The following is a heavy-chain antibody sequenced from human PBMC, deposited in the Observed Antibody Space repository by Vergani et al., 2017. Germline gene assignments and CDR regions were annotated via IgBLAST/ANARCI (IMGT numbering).Heavy chain of an antibody. J-gene: IGHJ6*02. V-gene: IGHV4-59*01. Sequence: QVQLQESGPGLVKPSETLSLTCTVSGGSISSYYWSWIRQPPGKGLEWIVYIYYSGSTNYNPSLKSRVTISVDTSKNQFSLKLSSVTAADTAVYYCAREVGATSMDVWGQGTTVTVSS. CDR2: IYYSGST. CDR1: GGSISSYY. CDR3: AREVGATSMDV. D-gene: IGHD1-26*01.